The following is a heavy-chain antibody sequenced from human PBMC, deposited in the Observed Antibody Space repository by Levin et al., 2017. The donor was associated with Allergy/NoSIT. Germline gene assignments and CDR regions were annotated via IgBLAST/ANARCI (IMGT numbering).Heavy chain of an antibody. D-gene: IGHD6-6*01. CDR2: IVPLFGAP. J-gene: IGHJ2*01. CDR3: ARYGAARPLWYFDL. CDR1: GDTFTSYA. Sequence: SVKVSCRASGDTFTSYAISWVRQAPGQGLEWMGGIVPLFGAPNYAQKFQGRVTITADTSTSTAYMELSSLRSEDTAIYYCARYGAARPLWYFDLWGRGTLVTVS. V-gene: IGHV1-69*06.